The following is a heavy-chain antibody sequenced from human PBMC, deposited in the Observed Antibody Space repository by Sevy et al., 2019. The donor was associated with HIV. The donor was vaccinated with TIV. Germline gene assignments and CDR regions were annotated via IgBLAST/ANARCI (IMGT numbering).Heavy chain of an antibody. Sequence: ASVKVSCKASGYTFTSYGISWVRQAPGQGLEWIGWISAYNGNTNYAQKLQGRVTMTTDTSTSTAYMELRSLRSDDTAVYYCARASGYSYGYVSLDFDYWGQGTLVTVSS. J-gene: IGHJ4*02. CDR3: ARASGYSYGYVSLDFDY. D-gene: IGHD5-18*01. V-gene: IGHV1-18*04. CDR1: GYTFTSYG. CDR2: ISAYNGNT.